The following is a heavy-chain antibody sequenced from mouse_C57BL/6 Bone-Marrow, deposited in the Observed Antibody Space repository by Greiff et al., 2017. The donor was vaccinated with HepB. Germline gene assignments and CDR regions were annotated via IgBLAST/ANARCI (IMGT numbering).Heavy chain of an antibody. V-gene: IGHV5-15*01. J-gene: IGHJ2*01. Sequence: EVQGVESGGGLVQPGGSLKLSCAASGFTFSDYGMAWVRQAPRKGPEWVAFISNLAYSIYYADTVTGRFTISRENAKNTLYLEMSSLRSEDTAMYYCARHVNYGSSYFDYWGQGTTLTVSS. D-gene: IGHD1-1*01. CDR3: ARHVNYGSSYFDY. CDR2: ISNLAYSI. CDR1: GFTFSDYG.